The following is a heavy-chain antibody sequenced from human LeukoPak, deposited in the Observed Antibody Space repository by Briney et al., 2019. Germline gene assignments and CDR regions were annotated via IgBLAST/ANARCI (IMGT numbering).Heavy chain of an antibody. V-gene: IGHV3-30*18. D-gene: IGHD4-23*01. CDR2: ISYDGSNK. CDR3: EKATTTVVTAIDY. Sequence: GGSLRLSCAASGFTFSSYGMHWVRQAPGKGLEWVAVISYDGSNKYYADSVKGRFTISRDNSKNTLYLQMNSLRAEDTAVYYCEKATTTVVTAIDYWGQGTLVTVSS. CDR1: GFTFSSYG. J-gene: IGHJ4*02.